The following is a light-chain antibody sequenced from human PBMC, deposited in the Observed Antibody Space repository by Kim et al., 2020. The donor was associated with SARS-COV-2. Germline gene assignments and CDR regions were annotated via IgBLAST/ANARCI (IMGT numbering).Light chain of an antibody. Sequence: SSELTQDPAVSVALGQTVRITCQGDSLRSYYASWYQQKPGQAPVLVIYDKNNRPSGIPDRFSGSCSGNTASLTITGAQAEDEADYYCNSRDSSGNHVLFGGGTRLTVL. CDR3: NSRDSSGNHVL. CDR2: DKN. CDR1: SLRSYY. V-gene: IGLV3-19*01. J-gene: IGLJ2*01.